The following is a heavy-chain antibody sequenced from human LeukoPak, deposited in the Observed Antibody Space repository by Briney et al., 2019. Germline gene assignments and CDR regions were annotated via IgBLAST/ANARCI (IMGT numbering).Heavy chain of an antibody. CDR3: ARDAVDTANAV. D-gene: IGHD5-18*01. J-gene: IGHJ6*02. CDR2: ISGGGDIT. CDR1: GFNFANHA. V-gene: IGHV3-23*01. Sequence: PGGSLRLSCAASGFNFANHAMSWVRQTPGKGLEWVSAISGGGDITYYADSVRGRFTISRDNAKNTLYLQMNSLRAEDTAVYYCARDAVDTANAVWGQGTTVTVSS.